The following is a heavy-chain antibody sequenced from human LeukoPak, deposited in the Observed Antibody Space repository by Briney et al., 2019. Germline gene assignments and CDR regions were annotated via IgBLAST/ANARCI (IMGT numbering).Heavy chain of an antibody. CDR1: GFTFSSHG. Sequence: PGGSLRLSCAASGFTFSSHGMSWVRQAPGKGLEWVSTISGSGDDTYYAASVRGLFTISRANYKNTPYLQINVPRAEDTAVYYCAKVTYGSGTYGAFDYWGQGTLVTVSS. CDR3: AKVTYGSGTYGAFDY. D-gene: IGHD3-10*01. J-gene: IGHJ4*02. CDR2: ISGSGDDT. V-gene: IGHV3-23*01.